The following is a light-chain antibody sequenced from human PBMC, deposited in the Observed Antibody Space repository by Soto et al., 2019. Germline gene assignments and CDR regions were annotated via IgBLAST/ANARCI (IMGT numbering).Light chain of an antibody. V-gene: IGLV1-44*01. CDR2: ISN. Sequence: QSALTQPPSASGTPGQRVTISCSGGSSNIGGNSVTWYQQLPGTAPKLLIYISNRRPSGVPDRFSGSKSGTSASLAISGLQSEDEAVYYCAAWDDXLNGHVFGSGTKVTVL. CDR3: AAWDDXLNGHV. CDR1: SSNIGGNS. J-gene: IGLJ1*01.